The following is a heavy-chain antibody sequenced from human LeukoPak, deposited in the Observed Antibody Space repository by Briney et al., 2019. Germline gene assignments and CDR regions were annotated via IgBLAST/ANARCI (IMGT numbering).Heavy chain of an antibody. J-gene: IGHJ4*02. CDR1: GGSMDNYY. D-gene: IGHD1-26*01. V-gene: IGHV4-4*07. CDR3: ARDGGSSPWVFDS. Sequence: SETLSLTCSVSGGSMDNYYWSWIRQAAGKGLEWIGRIYISGFTNYRPSLKGRVTLSVDSSKNQFSLRLNSVTAADTAVYFCARDGGSSPWVFDSWGQGVQVTVSS. CDR2: IYISGFT.